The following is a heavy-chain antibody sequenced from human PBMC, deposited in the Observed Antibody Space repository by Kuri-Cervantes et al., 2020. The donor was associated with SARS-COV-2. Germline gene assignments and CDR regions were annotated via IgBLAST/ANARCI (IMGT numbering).Heavy chain of an antibody. CDR3: ARDSPFSQLGGLFHF. CDR1: GYTFTGYY. V-gene: IGHV1-2*02. CDR2: VNPNSGGT. Sequence: ASVTVSCKASGYTFTGYYMHWVRQAPGQGLEWMGWVNPNSGGTNYAQKFQGRVTMTRDTSISTAYVELSRLRSDDTAVYYCARDSPFSQLGGLFHFWGQGTLVTVSS. D-gene: IGHD6-6*01. J-gene: IGHJ4*02.